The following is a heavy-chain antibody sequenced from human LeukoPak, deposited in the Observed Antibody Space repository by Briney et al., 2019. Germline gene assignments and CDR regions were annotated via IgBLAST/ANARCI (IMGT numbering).Heavy chain of an antibody. J-gene: IGHJ4*02. Sequence: PGGSLRLSCATSGFTFNNYAMNWVRQAPGKGLEWVSSISSSSSYIYYADSVKGRFTISRDNAKNSLYLQMNSLRAEDTAVYYCAREDSYYYGSGSYPFDYWGQGTLVTVSS. CDR2: ISSSSSYI. CDR3: AREDSYYYGSGSYPFDY. V-gene: IGHV3-21*01. CDR1: GFTFNNYA. D-gene: IGHD3-10*01.